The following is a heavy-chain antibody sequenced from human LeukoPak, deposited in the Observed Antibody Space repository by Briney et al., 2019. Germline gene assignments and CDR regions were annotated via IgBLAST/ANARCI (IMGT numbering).Heavy chain of an antibody. CDR3: AKKMGTIRGFDY. D-gene: IGHD5-24*01. Sequence: GGSLRLSCAASGFTFSNYAMSWVRQAPGKGLEWVSGVSDGGVSTYHADSVMGRFTVSRDNSKNTLFLQMNSLRAEDTAVYYCAKKMGTIRGFDYWGQGTLVNVSS. CDR2: VSDGGVST. J-gene: IGHJ4*02. CDR1: GFTFSNYA. V-gene: IGHV3-23*01.